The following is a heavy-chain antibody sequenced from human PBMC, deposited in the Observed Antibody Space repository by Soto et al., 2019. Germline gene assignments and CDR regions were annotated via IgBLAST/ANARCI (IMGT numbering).Heavy chain of an antibody. J-gene: IGHJ4*02. Sequence: EVQLLESGGGLVQPGGSLRLSCAASGFTFSNYAMNWVRQAPGKGLEWVSAISGSGSTYYSDSVKGRFTISRDNSKNTLYRQMNSLRAEDAAVYDCAKVPLRLYDFDYWGPGTLVTVSS. CDR3: AKVPLRLYDFDY. CDR1: GFTFSNYA. V-gene: IGHV3-23*01. CDR2: ISGSGST. D-gene: IGHD3-3*01.